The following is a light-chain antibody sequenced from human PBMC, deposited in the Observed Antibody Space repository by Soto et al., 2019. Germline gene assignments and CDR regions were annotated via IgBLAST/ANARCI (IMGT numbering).Light chain of an antibody. CDR3: HQRSSWPRGT. Sequence: EIVLTQSPATLSLSLGESATLSCRASQSVSSYLAWYQQKPGQGPRLLIYDASNRATGVSARFSGSGYGTAFTLTISSREPDDFAVYYCHQRSSWPRGTFGQGTKVEIK. CDR2: DAS. V-gene: IGKV3-11*01. CDR1: QSVSSY. J-gene: IGKJ1*01.